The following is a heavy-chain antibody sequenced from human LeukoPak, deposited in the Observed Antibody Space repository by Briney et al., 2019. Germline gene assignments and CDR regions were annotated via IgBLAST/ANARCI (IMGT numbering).Heavy chain of an antibody. J-gene: IGHJ4*02. CDR1: GHSIRNKY. V-gene: IGHV4-59*07. Sequence: PSDTLPLTCTLSGHSIRNKYWSGLRQRPAKGLECFGFIYHSGGTNYNPSFKSQFTISIDTSKNQFFLTLTSVTAADTAVYYCARTDDYYDRSGFFLYFFDHWGPGTPVTVSP. CDR2: IYHSGGT. CDR3: ARTDDYYDRSGFFLYFFDH. D-gene: IGHD3-22*01.